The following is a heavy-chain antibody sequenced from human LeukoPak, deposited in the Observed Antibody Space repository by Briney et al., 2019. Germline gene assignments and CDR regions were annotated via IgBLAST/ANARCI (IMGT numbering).Heavy chain of an antibody. CDR3: ATDLWFGELRRY. V-gene: IGHV1-24*01. D-gene: IGHD3-10*01. Sequence: ASVKVSCKVSGYTLTELSMHWVRQAPGKGLEWMGGFDPEDGETIYAQKFQGRVTMTEDTSTDTAYMELSSLRSEDTAVYYCATDLWFGELRRYWGQGTLVIVSS. J-gene: IGHJ4*02. CDR2: FDPEDGET. CDR1: GYTLTELS.